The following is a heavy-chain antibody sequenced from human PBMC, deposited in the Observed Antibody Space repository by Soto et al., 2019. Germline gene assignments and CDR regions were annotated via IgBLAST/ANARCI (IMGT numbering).Heavy chain of an antibody. Sequence: LRLSCAASGFTFSSYAMSWVRQAPGKGLEWVSAISGSGGGTYYADSVKGRFTISRDNSKNTLYLQMNSLRAEDTAVYYCAKDTRLYDYVWGSYREARAFDIWGQGTMVTVSS. CDR1: GFTFSSYA. J-gene: IGHJ3*02. V-gene: IGHV3-23*01. CDR3: AKDTRLYDYVWGSYREARAFDI. CDR2: ISGSGGGT. D-gene: IGHD3-16*02.